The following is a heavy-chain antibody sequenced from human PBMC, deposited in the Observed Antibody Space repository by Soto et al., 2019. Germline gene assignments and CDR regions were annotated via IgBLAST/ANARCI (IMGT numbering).Heavy chain of an antibody. Sequence: QVHLVQSGAELKKPGSSVRVSCKASGDTFSSSTINWVRQAPGLGLEWMGRTIPILSMANYALKFQGRLTITADKSTSTAYMELSSLRSEDTAIYYCATSSGSGSQAFDYWGQGALVTVSS. CDR1: GDTFSSST. J-gene: IGHJ4*02. V-gene: IGHV1-69*02. CDR3: ATSSGSGSQAFDY. D-gene: IGHD3-10*01. CDR2: TIPILSMA.